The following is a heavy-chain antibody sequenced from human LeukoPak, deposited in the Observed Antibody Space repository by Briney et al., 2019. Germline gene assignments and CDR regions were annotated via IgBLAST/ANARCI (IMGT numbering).Heavy chain of an antibody. CDR2: IYYSGST. D-gene: IGHD3-22*01. V-gene: IGHV4-39*01. CDR3: ARSSGYHLVRGY. Sequence: SETLSLTYTVSGGSISSSSYYWGWIRQPPGKGLEWIGSIYYSGSTYYNPSLKSRVTISVDTSKNQFSLKLSSVTAADTAVYYCARSSGYHLVRGYWGQGTLVTVSS. CDR1: GGSISSSSYY. J-gene: IGHJ4*02.